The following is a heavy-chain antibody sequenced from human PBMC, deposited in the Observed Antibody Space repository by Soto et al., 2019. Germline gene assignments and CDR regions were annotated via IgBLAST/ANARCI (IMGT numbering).Heavy chain of an antibody. D-gene: IGHD3-10*01. CDR2: VSPTGDSV. V-gene: IGHV3-9*01. J-gene: IGHJ4*02. Sequence: VQVVASGGGLVQPGRSLRLSCVVSGFRFEQYVMHWVRQAPGKGLECVSTVSPTGDSVAYADSVVGRFIVSRDNAKNSLYLQMNSLIGDDPAFYYCLKDAPNGSIDDWGQGTLVTVSS. CDR3: LKDAPNGSIDD. CDR1: GFRFEQYV.